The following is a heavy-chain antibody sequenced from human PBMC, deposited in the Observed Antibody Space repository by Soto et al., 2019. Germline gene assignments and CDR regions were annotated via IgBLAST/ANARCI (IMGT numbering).Heavy chain of an antibody. CDR3: ARGFRNGFNV. J-gene: IGHJ6*02. CDR1: GFTFSGYS. D-gene: IGHD2-8*01. V-gene: IGHV3-21*01. CDR2: ISGPSIYI. Sequence: EVPLVESGGGLVKPGRSLRLSCVASGFTFSGYSINWVRQAPGKGLEWVSYISGPSIYIYYADSVKGRFTISRDNAKSAVYLQMNSLRAEDTAVYYCARGFRNGFNVWGQGTTVSVSS.